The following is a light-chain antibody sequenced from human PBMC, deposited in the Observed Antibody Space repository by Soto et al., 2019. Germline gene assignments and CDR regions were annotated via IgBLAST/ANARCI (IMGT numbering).Light chain of an antibody. CDR3: QQRSNWPRT. CDR2: GAS. CDR1: QSVSNNY. J-gene: IGKJ1*01. V-gene: IGKV3-11*01. Sequence: EIVLAQSPGTPSPSPGERATLSCRASQSVSNNYLAWYQQKPCQAPRLLIYGASNRATGIPARFSGSGSGTDFTLTISSLETEDFAVYYCQQRSNWPRTFGQGTKVEIK.